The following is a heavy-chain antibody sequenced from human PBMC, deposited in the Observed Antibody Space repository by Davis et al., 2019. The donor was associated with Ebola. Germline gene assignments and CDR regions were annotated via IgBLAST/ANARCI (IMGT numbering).Heavy chain of an antibody. CDR3: AREGDSSSWYRAYYGMDV. Sequence: SETLSLTCAVYGGSFSGYYWSWIRQPPGKGLEWIGEINHSGSTNYNPSLKSRVTISVDTSKNQFSLKLSSVTAADTAVYYCAREGDSSSWYRAYYGMDVWGQGTTVTVSS. J-gene: IGHJ6*02. D-gene: IGHD6-13*01. CDR1: GGSFSGYY. CDR2: INHSGST. V-gene: IGHV4-34*01.